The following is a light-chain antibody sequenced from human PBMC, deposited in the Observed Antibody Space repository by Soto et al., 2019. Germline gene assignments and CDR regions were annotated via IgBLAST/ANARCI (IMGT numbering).Light chain of an antibody. V-gene: IGKV3-20*01. CDR2: GAS. J-gene: IGKJ4*01. CDR1: QSVSSSY. CDR3: QQSHNAPLT. Sequence: EIVLTQSPGTLSLSPGERATLSCRASQSVSSSYLGWYQQKPGQPPRLLIYGASSRASGVPSRFSGSGSGTEFTFTISSLQPEDFATYYCQQSHNAPLTFGGGTKVDIK.